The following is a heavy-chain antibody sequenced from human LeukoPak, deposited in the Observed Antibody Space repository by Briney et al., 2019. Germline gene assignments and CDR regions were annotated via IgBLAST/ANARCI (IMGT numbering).Heavy chain of an antibody. D-gene: IGHD1-26*01. J-gene: IGHJ4*02. CDR3: ARGSGSGSYYDFDY. CDR1: GFTFTNYA. Sequence: GGSLRLSCAASGFTFTNYAIHWVRQAPGKGLEWVAVVSYDGSNKYYVDSVKGRFTISRDNSKNTLYLQMNSLRAEDTAVYYCARGSGSGSYYDFDYWGQGTLVTVSS. CDR2: VSYDGSNK. V-gene: IGHV3-30*04.